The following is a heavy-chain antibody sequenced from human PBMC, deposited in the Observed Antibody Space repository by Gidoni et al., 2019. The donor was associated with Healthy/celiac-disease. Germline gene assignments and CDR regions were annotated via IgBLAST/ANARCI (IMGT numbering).Heavy chain of an antibody. J-gene: IGHJ2*01. CDR3: ARDLKYYYDSSGYYPNWYFDL. D-gene: IGHD3-22*01. CDR2: TYYSGRT. V-gene: IGHV4-59*01. Sequence: WILQHPGKGLEWIGYTYYSGRTNYNHSLKNLVTISVETSKNQFSLKLSSVTAADTAVYYCARDLKYYYDSSGYYPNWYFDLWGRGTLVTVSS.